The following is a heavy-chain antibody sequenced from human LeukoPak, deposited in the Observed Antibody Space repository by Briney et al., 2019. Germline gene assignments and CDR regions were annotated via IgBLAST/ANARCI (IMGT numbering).Heavy chain of an antibody. CDR2: IDTSTTYM. CDR1: GFTFSRYS. J-gene: IGHJ4*02. Sequence: GGSLRLSCVASGFTFSRYSMNWVRQAPGKGLEWVSSIDTSTTYMTYADSVKGRFNISRDNARNSLYLQMNSLRAEDTAVYYCAKAGCGDYVFDYWGQGTLVTVSS. D-gene: IGHD4-17*01. V-gene: IGHV3-21*04. CDR3: AKAGCGDYVFDY.